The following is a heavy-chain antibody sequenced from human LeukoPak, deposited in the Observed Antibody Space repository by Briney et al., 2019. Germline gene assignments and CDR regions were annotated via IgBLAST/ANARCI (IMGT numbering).Heavy chain of an antibody. CDR3: ARCGAPVAFDI. CDR2: VSYSGST. J-gene: IGHJ3*02. Sequence: SETLSLTCTVSGGSISSHYCSWIRQPPGKELQWIGYVSYSGSTSYNPSLKSRVTISVDTSKNQFSLKLSSVTAADTAVYYCARCGAPVAFDIWGQGTMVTVSS. V-gene: IGHV4-59*08. CDR1: GGSISSHY. D-gene: IGHD1-26*01.